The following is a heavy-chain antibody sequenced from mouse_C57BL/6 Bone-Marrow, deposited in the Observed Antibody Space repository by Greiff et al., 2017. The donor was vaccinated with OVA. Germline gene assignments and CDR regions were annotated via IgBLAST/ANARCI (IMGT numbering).Heavy chain of an antibody. V-gene: IGHV5-6*02. D-gene: IGHD1-1*01. J-gene: IGHJ4*01. CDR2: ISSGGSYT. CDR3: ARPGFYYYGSDYYAMDY. Sequence: DVMLVESGGDLVKPGGSLKLSCAASGFTFSSYGMSWVRQTPDKRLEWVATISSGGSYTYYPDSVKGRFTISRDNAKHTLYLQMSSLKSEDTAMYYCARPGFYYYGSDYYAMDYWGQGTSVTVSS. CDR1: GFTFSSYG.